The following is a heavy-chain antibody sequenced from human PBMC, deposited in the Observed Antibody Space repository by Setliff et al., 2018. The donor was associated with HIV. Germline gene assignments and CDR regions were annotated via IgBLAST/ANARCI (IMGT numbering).Heavy chain of an antibody. CDR3: AKDLDIVVVPAAPDAFDI. J-gene: IGHJ3*02. CDR2: ISGSGGST. Sequence: GGSLRLSCAASGFTFSSYASGWVRQAPGKGLEWVSAISGSGGSTYYADSVKGRFTISSDNSKNTLYLQMNSLRAEDTAVYYCAKDLDIVVVPAAPDAFDIWDQGTMVT. V-gene: IGHV3-23*01. CDR1: GFTFSSYA. D-gene: IGHD2-2*03.